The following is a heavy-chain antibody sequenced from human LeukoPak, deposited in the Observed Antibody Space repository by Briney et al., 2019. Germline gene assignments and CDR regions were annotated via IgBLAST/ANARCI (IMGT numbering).Heavy chain of an antibody. J-gene: IGHJ4*02. V-gene: IGHV3-74*01. CDR2: INTDGSST. CDR3: AKDIGDSSGSYFDY. CDR1: GFTFSSYW. Sequence: PGGSLRLSCAASGFTFSSYWMHWVRQAPGKGLVWVSRINTDGSSTSYADSVKGRFTISRDNSKNSLYLQMNSLRTEDTALYYCAKDIGDSSGSYFDYWGQGTLVTVSS. D-gene: IGHD3-22*01.